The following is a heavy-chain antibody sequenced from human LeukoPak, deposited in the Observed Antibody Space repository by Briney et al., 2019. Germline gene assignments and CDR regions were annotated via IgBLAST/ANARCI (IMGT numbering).Heavy chain of an antibody. V-gene: IGHV3-23*01. J-gene: IGHJ3*02. Sequence: SGGSLRLSCAASGFTFSSHWMSWVRQAPGKGLEWVSDISGGGGSTYYADSVKGRFTISRDNSRNTLSLQMNSLRAEDTAVYYCAKVSVWLGSGAFDIWGQGTMVTVSS. CDR1: GFTFSSHW. CDR2: ISGGGGST. D-gene: IGHD3-16*01. CDR3: AKVSVWLGSGAFDI.